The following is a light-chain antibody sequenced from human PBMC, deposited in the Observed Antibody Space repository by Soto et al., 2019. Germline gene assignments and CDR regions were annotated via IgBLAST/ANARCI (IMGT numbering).Light chain of an antibody. CDR2: GAS. CDR1: QSVSSSS. CDR3: QQYSSSPWT. Sequence: EIVLTQSPGTLSLSPGERATLSCRASQSVSSSSLAWYQQKPGQAPRLLIYGASTRATGIPDRFSGSGSGTDFTLTISRLEPEDFAVYYCQQYSSSPWTFGQGTKV. J-gene: IGKJ1*01. V-gene: IGKV3-20*01.